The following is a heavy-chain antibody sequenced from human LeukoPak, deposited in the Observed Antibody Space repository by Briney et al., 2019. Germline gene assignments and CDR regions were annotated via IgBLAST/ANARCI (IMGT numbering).Heavy chain of an antibody. CDR1: GGTFSSYA. D-gene: IGHD1-26*01. J-gene: IGHJ3*02. CDR2: IIPIFGTA. V-gene: IGHV1-69*05. Sequence: SVKVSCKASGGTFSSYAISWVRQAPGQGLEWMGGIIPIFGTANYAQKFQGRVTITTDESTSTAYMELSSLRSEDTAVYYCANSGSYSGMAAFDIWGQGTMVTVSS. CDR3: ANSGSYSGMAAFDI.